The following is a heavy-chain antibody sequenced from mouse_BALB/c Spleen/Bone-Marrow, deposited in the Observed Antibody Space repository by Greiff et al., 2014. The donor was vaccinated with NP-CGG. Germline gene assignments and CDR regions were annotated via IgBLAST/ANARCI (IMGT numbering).Heavy chain of an antibody. CDR2: LDPSDSYT. V-gene: IGHV1S127*01. Sequence: QVQLQQSGAELVKPGASVKMSCKASGYTFTSYWMHWVKQRPGQGLEWIGVLDPSDSYTTYNQKFKGKATLTVDTSSNTAYMQLSSLTSEDSAVYYCTRGANPYYNTMDYWGQGTSVTVSS. J-gene: IGHJ4*01. D-gene: IGHD4-1*01. CDR3: TRGANPYYNTMDY. CDR1: GYTFTSYW.